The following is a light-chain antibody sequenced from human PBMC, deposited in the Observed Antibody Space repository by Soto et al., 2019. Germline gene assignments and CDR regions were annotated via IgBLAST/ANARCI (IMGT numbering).Light chain of an antibody. CDR3: QQYNNWPRT. CDR2: GAS. CDR1: QSVRNSH. V-gene: IGKV3D-15*01. Sequence: EIVLTQSPATLSVSPGDRATLSCTASQSVRNSHLAWYQQKPGQAPRLLISGASSRATGIPDRFSGSGSGTDFTLTISSLQSEDFAVYYCQQYNNWPRTFGQGTKVDIK. J-gene: IGKJ1*01.